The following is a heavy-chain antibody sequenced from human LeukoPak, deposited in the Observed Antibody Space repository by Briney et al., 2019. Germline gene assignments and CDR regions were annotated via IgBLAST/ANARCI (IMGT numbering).Heavy chain of an antibody. CDR3: TSYYDSSGYSYEAFDI. V-gene: IGHV3-73*01. CDR1: GFTFSGSA. CDR2: IRSKANSYAT. Sequence: PGGSLRLSGAASGFTFSGSAMHWVRQASGKGLEWVGRIRSKANSYATAYAASVKGRFTISRDDSKNTAYLQMNSLKTEDTAVYYCTSYYDSSGYSYEAFDIWGQGTMVTVSS. D-gene: IGHD3-22*01. J-gene: IGHJ3*02.